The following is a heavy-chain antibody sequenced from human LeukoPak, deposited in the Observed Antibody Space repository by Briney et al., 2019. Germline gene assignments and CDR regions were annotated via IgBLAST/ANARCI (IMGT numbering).Heavy chain of an antibody. J-gene: IGHJ3*02. V-gene: IGHV1-18*01. Sequence: VASVKDSSMDSGYTLTIYGVSRVRQAPGQGGERMGWISAYNGNTNYTQTPQGTLTLNTPTSTRTAYIELRSLRSDDTAVYYCARDYRGQALYAFDIWGQGTMVTVTS. CDR1: GYTLTIYG. CDR3: ARDYRGQALYAFDI. D-gene: IGHD1-26*01. CDR2: ISAYNGNT.